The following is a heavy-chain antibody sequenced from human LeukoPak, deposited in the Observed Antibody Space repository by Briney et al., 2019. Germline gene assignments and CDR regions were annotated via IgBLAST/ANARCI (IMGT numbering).Heavy chain of an antibody. V-gene: IGHV3-30*02. Sequence: GGSLRLSCAASGFIFNSYGMHWVRQAPGKGLEWVAFIRYDGSNKYYADSVKGRFTISRDNAKNSLYLQMNSLRAEDTAVYYCARDVGDGYNFPDYWGQGTLVTVSS. D-gene: IGHD5-24*01. CDR3: ARDVGDGYNFPDY. CDR1: GFIFNSYG. J-gene: IGHJ4*02. CDR2: IRYDGSNK.